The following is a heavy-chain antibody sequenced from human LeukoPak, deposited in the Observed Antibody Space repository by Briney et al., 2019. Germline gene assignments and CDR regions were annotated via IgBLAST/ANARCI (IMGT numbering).Heavy chain of an antibody. CDR3: ARDRGAGANIMITFGGVIADY. CDR2: IIPILGIA. Sequence: ASVKVSCKASGGTFSSYAISWVRQAPGQGLEWMGRIIPILGIANYAQKFQGRVTITADKSTSTAYMELSSLRSEDTAVYYCARDRGAGANIMITFGGVIADYWGQGTLVTVSS. CDR1: GGTFSSYA. J-gene: IGHJ4*02. V-gene: IGHV1-69*04. D-gene: IGHD3-16*02.